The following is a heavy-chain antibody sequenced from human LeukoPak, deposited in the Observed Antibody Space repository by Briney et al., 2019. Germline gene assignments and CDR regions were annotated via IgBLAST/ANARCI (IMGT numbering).Heavy chain of an antibody. V-gene: IGHV4-34*01. CDR3: ARAPGGFYDILTGYYRDRYFDY. Sequence: PSETLSLTCAVFGGSFSGYYWSWIRRPPGKGLEWIGEINHSGSTNYNPSLKSRVTISVDTSKNQFSLKLSSVTAADTAVYYCARAPGGFYDILTGYYRDRYFDYWGQGTLVTVSS. CDR2: INHSGST. CDR1: GGSFSGYY. D-gene: IGHD3-9*01. J-gene: IGHJ4*02.